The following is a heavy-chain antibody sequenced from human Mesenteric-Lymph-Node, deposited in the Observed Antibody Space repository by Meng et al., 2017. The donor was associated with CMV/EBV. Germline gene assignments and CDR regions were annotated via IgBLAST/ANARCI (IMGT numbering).Heavy chain of an antibody. CDR3: ARDQTTMINDAGLGYSRLDP. Sequence: GSLRLSCVVSGGSIRSSDYYWGWIRRPPGKGLEWIASIYYSGTTYYNPSLRGRATISVATSTNQFSLKLSSVTAADTAIYYCARDQTTMINDAGLGYSRLDPWGQGALVTVSS. CDR1: GGSIRSSDYY. D-gene: IGHD4-17*01. CDR2: IYYSGTT. J-gene: IGHJ5*02. V-gene: IGHV4-39*07.